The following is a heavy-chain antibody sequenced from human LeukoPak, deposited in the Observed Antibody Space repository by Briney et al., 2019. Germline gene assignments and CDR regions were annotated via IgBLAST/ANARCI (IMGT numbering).Heavy chain of an antibody. CDR2: IYSGGST. CDR1: GFTVSSNY. V-gene: IGHV3-66*02. CDR3: ARVACYYDSSGYYDAFDI. D-gene: IGHD3-22*01. Sequence: GGSLRLSCAASGFTVSSNYMSWVRQAPGKGLEWVSVIYSGGSTYYADSVKGRFTISRDNSKNTLYLQMNSLRAEDTAVYYCARVACYYDSSGYYDAFDIWGQGTMVTVSS. J-gene: IGHJ3*02.